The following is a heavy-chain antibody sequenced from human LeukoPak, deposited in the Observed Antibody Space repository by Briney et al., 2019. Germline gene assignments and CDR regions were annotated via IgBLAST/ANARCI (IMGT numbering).Heavy chain of an antibody. CDR2: ISGSGGST. V-gene: IGHV3-23*01. Sequence: QSGGSLRLSCAASGFTFSSYAMSWVRQAPGKGLEWVSAISGSGGSTYYADSVKGRFTISRDNSKNTLYLQMNSLRAEDTAVYYCAKDDAFPEQWLALLGMDVWGQGTTVTVSS. CDR3: AKDDAFPEQWLALLGMDV. J-gene: IGHJ6*02. D-gene: IGHD6-19*01. CDR1: GFTFSSYA.